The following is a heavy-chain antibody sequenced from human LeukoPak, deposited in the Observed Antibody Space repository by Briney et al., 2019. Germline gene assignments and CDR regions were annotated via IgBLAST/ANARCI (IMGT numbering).Heavy chain of an antibody. D-gene: IGHD3-10*01. CDR2: LKSDGRDT. CDR1: GFTFSTYW. J-gene: IGHJ3*02. V-gene: IGHV3-74*01. Sequence: PGGSLRLSCTTSGFTFSTYWMHWVRQAPGKGLVWVSRLKSDGRDTTYADSVKGRFTSSRDNAKNTVYLQMTSLRAEDTAVYFCARDSGSGSYGAFDIWGQGTVVTVSS. CDR3: ARDSGSGSYGAFDI.